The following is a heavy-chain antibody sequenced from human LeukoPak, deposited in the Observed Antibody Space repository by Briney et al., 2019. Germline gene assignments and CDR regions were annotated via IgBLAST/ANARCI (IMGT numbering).Heavy chain of an antibody. D-gene: IGHD5-18*01. V-gene: IGHV4-39*07. CDR1: GGSISSSNYY. Sequence: SETLSLTCTVSGGSISSSNYYWGWIRQPPGKGLECIGSAYYSGNTYYNPSLKSRVTISVDTSKNQFSLKLSSVTAADTAVYYCARSPVVVMDTAMVAPPLIFDYWGQGTLVTVSS. CDR3: ARSPVVVMDTAMVAPPLIFDY. CDR2: AYYSGNT. J-gene: IGHJ4*02.